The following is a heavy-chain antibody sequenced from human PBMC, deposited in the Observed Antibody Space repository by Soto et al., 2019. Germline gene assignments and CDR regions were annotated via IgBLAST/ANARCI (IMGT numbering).Heavy chain of an antibody. CDR3: ARGGGYCSSTSCYWVSYYYYGMDV. V-gene: IGHV4-34*01. CDR1: GGSFSGYY. CDR2: INHSGST. J-gene: IGHJ6*02. Sequence: LSLTCAVYGGSFSGYYWSWIRQPPGKGLEWIGEINHSGSTNYNPSLKSRVTISVDTSKNQFSLKLSSVTAADTAVYYCARGGGYCSSTSCYWVSYYYYGMDVWGQGTTVTVSS. D-gene: IGHD2-2*01.